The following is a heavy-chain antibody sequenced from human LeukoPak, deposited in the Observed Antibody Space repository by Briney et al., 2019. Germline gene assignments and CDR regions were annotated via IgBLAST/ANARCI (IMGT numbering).Heavy chain of an antibody. D-gene: IGHD3-10*01. Sequence: GASVKVSCKASGYTFTGYYKHWVRQAPGQGLEWMGWINPNSGGTNYAQKFQGRVTMTRDTSISTAYMELSRLRSDDTAVYYCAREGTSMVRGVITHFDYWGQGTLVTVSS. CDR2: INPNSGGT. V-gene: IGHV1-2*02. CDR1: GYTFTGYY. CDR3: AREGTSMVRGVITHFDY. J-gene: IGHJ4*02.